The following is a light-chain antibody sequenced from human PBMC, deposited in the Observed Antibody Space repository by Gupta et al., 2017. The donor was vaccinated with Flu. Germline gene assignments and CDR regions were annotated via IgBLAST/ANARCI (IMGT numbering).Light chain of an antibody. CDR2: DAS. Sequence: PATLSLSPGERATRSCRASQSVSRYLAWYQHKPGQAPRLLIFDASNRATGVPARFSGSGSGTDFTLTISRLEPEDFAVYYCQHRSNWPLTFGGGTKVEIK. CDR3: QHRSNWPLT. J-gene: IGKJ4*01. V-gene: IGKV3-11*01. CDR1: QSVSRY.